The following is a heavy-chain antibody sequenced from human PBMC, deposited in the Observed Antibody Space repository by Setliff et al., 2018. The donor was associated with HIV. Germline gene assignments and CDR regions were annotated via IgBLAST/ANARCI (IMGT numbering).Heavy chain of an antibody. CDR1: GLTFSTSW. J-gene: IGHJ6*02. V-gene: IGHV3-74*01. D-gene: IGHD3-9*01. CDR3: VRDTFDGRSYYGWDV. CDR2: LNPEANYI. Sequence: PGGSLRLSCAASGLTFSTSWMQWVRQSPGEGLLWVARLNPEANYIHYADSVKGRFTISRDNAKNTLYLQMNSLRTEETAVYYCVRDTFDGRSYYGWDVWGQGTTVTVSS.